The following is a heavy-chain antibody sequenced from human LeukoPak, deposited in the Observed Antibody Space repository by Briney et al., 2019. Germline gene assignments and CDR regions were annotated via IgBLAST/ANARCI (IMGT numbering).Heavy chain of an antibody. CDR3: ARRPAGAAGLFFDY. D-gene: IGHD6-19*01. CDR2: IYPDDSDT. V-gene: IGHV5-51*01. Sequence: GGSLKISCKASGYNFTTYWIAWVRQMPGKGLECMGIIYPDDSDTRYSPSFQGQVSISADKSINTAYLQWSSLKAPDTAMYYCARRPAGAAGLFFDYWGQGALVTVSS. CDR1: GYNFTTYW. J-gene: IGHJ4*02.